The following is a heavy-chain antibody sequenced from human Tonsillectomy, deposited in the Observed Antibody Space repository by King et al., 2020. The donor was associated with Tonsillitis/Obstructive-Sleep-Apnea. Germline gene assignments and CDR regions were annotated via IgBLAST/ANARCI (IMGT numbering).Heavy chain of an antibody. J-gene: IGHJ4*02. V-gene: IGHV3-33*01. CDR2: IWYDGSNK. CDR1: GFTFSSYG. CDR3: AREGEDYYGSGSYSFGY. D-gene: IGHD3-10*01. Sequence: VQLVESGGGVVQPGRSLRLSCAASGFTFSSYGMHWVRQAPGKGLEWVAVIWYDGSNKYYADSVKGRFTISRENSKNTLYLQMNSLRAEDTAVYYCAREGEDYYGSGSYSFGYWGQGTLVTVSS.